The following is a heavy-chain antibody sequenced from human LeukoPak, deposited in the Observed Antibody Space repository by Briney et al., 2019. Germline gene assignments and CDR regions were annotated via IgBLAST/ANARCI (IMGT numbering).Heavy chain of an antibody. J-gene: IGHJ3*02. Sequence: GGSLRLSCAASGFTFSSDGIHWGRHAPGKGLEWVAVISYDGTNQYYADSVKGRFTISRDNSKNTLYLQMNRLKAEDTAVYYCAKDKGGGYRDDAFDIWGRGTMVTVSS. D-gene: IGHD3-16*01. V-gene: IGHV3-30*18. CDR2: ISYDGTNQ. CDR1: GFTFSSDG. CDR3: AKDKGGGYRDDAFDI.